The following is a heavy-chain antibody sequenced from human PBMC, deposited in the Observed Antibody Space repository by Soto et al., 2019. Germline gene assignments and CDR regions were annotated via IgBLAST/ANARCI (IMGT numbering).Heavy chain of an antibody. V-gene: IGHV4-30-4*01. CDR3: ARYATTIFGVVTLPGGWFDP. J-gene: IGHJ5*02. CDR2: IYYSGST. D-gene: IGHD3-3*01. CDR1: GGSISSGDYY. Sequence: SETLSLTCSVSGGSISSGDYYWSWIRQPPGKGLEWIGYIYYSGSTYYNPSLKSRVTISVDTSKNQFSLKLSSVTAADTAVYYCARYATTIFGVVTLPGGWFDPWGQGTLVTVSS.